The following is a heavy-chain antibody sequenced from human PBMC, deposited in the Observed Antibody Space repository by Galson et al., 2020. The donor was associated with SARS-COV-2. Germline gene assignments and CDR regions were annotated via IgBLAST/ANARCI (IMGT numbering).Heavy chain of an antibody. CDR2: IYYSGST. D-gene: IGHD6-13*01. J-gene: IGHJ6*02. CDR1: GGSISSSSYY. CDR3: ASSNRPKYGAAAGNYYYYYCGMDV. Sequence: SETLSLTCTVSGGSISSSSYYWGWIRQPPGKGLEWIGSIYYSGSTYYNPSLKSRVTISVDTSKNQFSLKLSSVTAADTAVYYCASSNRPKYGAAAGNYYYYYCGMDVWGQGTTVTVSS. V-gene: IGHV4-39*01.